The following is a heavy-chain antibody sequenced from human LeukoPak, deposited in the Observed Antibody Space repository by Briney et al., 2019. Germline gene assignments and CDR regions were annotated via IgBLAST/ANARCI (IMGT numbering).Heavy chain of an antibody. CDR2: ISGSGGST. CDR1: GFTFSSYA. D-gene: IGHD1/OR15-1a*01. CDR3: AKSKQGANWFDP. Sequence: PGGSPRLSCAASGFTFSSYAMSWVRQAPGKGLEWVSAISGSGGSTYYADSVKGRFTISRDNSKNTLYLQMNSLRAEDTAVYYCAKSKQGANWFDPWDQGTLVTVSS. J-gene: IGHJ5*02. V-gene: IGHV3-23*01.